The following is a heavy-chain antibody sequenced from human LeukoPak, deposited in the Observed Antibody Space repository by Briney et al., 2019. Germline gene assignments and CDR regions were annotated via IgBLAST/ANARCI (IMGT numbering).Heavy chain of an antibody. CDR1: GGSINNSPYY. J-gene: IGHJ4*02. D-gene: IGHD5-12*01. CDR3: ARDRGGYDFDY. CDR2: IYHSGST. V-gene: IGHV4-39*07. Sequence: SETLSLTCTVSGGSINNSPYYWGWIRQPPGKGLEWIGSIYHSGSTYYNPSLKSRVTISVDTSKNQFSLKLSSVTAADTAVYYCARDRGGYDFDYWGQGTLVAVSS.